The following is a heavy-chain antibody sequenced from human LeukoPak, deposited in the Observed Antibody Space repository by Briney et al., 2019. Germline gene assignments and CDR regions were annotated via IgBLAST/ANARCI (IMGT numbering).Heavy chain of an antibody. CDR1: GFTFSSHG. CDR2: ISYDGSNK. V-gene: IGHV3-30*18. J-gene: IGHJ4*02. D-gene: IGHD6-13*01. CDR3: AKGPGSSSWYYYFDY. Sequence: PGRSLRLSCAASGFTFSSHGMHWVRQAPGKGLEWVAVISYDGSNKYYADSVKGRFTISRDNSKNTLYLQMNSLRAEDTAVYYCAKGPGSSSWYYYFDYWGQGTLVTVSS.